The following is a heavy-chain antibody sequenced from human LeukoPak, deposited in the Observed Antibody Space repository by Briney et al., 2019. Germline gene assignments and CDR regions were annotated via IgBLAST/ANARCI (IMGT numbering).Heavy chain of an antibody. CDR1: GFTFSNYG. D-gene: IGHD1-26*01. Sequence: GRSLRLSCAASGFTFSNYGMHWVRQAPGKGLEWVAVISYDGSNKYYADSVKGRFTISRDNSKNTLYLQMNSPRAEDTAVYYCARDSVQYSGSAEFDYWGQGTLVTVSS. CDR2: ISYDGSNK. CDR3: ARDSVQYSGSAEFDY. V-gene: IGHV3-30*03. J-gene: IGHJ4*02.